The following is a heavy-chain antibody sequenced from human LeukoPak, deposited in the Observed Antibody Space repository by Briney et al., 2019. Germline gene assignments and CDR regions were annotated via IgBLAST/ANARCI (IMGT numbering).Heavy chain of an antibody. CDR2: IIPILGIA. CDR3: ARDDGKYNTDY. CDR1: GGTFSSYA. D-gene: IGHD1-1*01. Sequence: SVKVSCKASGGTFSSYAISWVRQAPGQGLEWMGRIIPILGIANYAQKFQGRVTITADKSTSTAYMELSSLRSEDAAVYYCARDDGKYNTDYWGQGTLVTVSS. J-gene: IGHJ4*02. V-gene: IGHV1-69*04.